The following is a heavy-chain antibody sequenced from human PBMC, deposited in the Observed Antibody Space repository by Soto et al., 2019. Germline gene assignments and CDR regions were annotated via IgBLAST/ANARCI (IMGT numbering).Heavy chain of an antibody. J-gene: IGHJ4*02. Sequence: QVQLQQWGAGLLKPSETLSLTCAVYGGSFSGYYWSWIRQPPGKGLEWIGEINHSGSTNYNPSLKRRVTISVDTSKNQFSLKLSSVTAADTAVYYCASSGYCSGGSCPAYFDYWGQGTLVTVSS. V-gene: IGHV4-34*01. CDR2: INHSGST. CDR1: GGSFSGYY. D-gene: IGHD2-15*01. CDR3: ASSGYCSGGSCPAYFDY.